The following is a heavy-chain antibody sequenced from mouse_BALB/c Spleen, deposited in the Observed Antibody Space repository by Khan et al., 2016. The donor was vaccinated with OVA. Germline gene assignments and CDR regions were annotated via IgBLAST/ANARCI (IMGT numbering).Heavy chain of an antibody. CDR3: TRSGDGTFAY. CDR2: INPSDGDT. V-gene: IGHV1S81*02. J-gene: IGHJ3*01. CDR1: GYTFTSYY. Sequence: QVQLKQSGAELVKPGASVKLSCKASGYTFTSYYMYWVKQRPGQGLEWIGEINPSDGDTNFDDKFKSKATLTVDKSSSTAYMQISSLTSEDSAVYYCTRSGDGTFAYWGQGTPVTVSA. D-gene: IGHD2-1*01.